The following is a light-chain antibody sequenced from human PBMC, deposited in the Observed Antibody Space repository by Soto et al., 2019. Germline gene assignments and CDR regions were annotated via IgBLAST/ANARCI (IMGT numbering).Light chain of an antibody. CDR2: DAS. V-gene: IGKV1-5*01. Sequence: DIQMTQSPSTLSASVGESVTITWRASQSISSWLAWYQQKPGKAPKLLIYDASSLESGVPSRSSGSGSRTEFTLPISSLQPDDFATYYCQQYNSYPYTFGQGTKLEIK. CDR3: QQYNSYPYT. J-gene: IGKJ2*01. CDR1: QSISSW.